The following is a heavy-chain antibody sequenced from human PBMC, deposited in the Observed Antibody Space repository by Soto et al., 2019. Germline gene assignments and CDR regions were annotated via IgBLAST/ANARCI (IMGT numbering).Heavy chain of an antibody. D-gene: IGHD3-9*01. Sequence: PSETLSLTCTLSGGAINDHYWSFIRQPPGKGLEWIGYIYYNGNTNYNPSLESRVTISVDRSRNQFSLRLTSLTAADTAVYYCARVRTGYFDYWVRGALVTVSS. CDR1: GGAINDHY. J-gene: IGHJ4*02. V-gene: IGHV4-59*11. CDR2: IYYNGNT. CDR3: ARVRTGYFDY.